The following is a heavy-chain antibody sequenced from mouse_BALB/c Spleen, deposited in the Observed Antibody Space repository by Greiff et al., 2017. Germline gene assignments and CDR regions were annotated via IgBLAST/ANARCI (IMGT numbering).Heavy chain of an antibody. V-gene: IGHV1-5*01. J-gene: IGHJ4*01. CDR1: GYTFTSYW. CDR2: IYPGNSDT. Sequence: VQLQQSGTVLARPGASVKMSCKASGYTFTSYWMHWVKQRPGQGLEWIGAIYPGNSDTSYNQKFKGKAKLTAVTSTSTAYMELSSLTNEDSAVYYCTRRGFTTVVDYYAMDYWGQGTSVTVSS. D-gene: IGHD1-1*01. CDR3: TRRGFTTVVDYYAMDY.